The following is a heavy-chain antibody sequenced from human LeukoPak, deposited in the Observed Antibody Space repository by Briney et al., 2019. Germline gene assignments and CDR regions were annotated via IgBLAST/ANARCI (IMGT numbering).Heavy chain of an antibody. V-gene: IGHV1-69*04. CDR1: GGTFTSYA. CDR3: ARGRAYQPYYFDY. J-gene: IGHJ4*02. Sequence: SVKVSCKASGGTFTSYAISWVRQAPGQGLEWMGRIIPILGIANYAQKFQGRVTITAGKSTSTAYMELSSLRSEDTAVYYCARGRAYQPYYFDYWGQGTLVTVSS. D-gene: IGHD2-2*01. CDR2: IIPILGIA.